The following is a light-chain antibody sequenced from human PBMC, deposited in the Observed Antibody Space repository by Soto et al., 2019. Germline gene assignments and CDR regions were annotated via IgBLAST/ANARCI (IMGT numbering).Light chain of an antibody. Sequence: QPVLTQPASLSGSPGQSITISCTGTSSDVGGYNYVSWYQQHPGKGPKLMIYDVSNRPSGVSNRFSGSKSGNTASLTISGLQAEDEADYYCSSYRASSTTHDVFGTGTKLTVL. V-gene: IGLV2-14*03. CDR1: SSDVGGYNY. J-gene: IGLJ1*01. CDR3: SSYRASSTTHDV. CDR2: DVS.